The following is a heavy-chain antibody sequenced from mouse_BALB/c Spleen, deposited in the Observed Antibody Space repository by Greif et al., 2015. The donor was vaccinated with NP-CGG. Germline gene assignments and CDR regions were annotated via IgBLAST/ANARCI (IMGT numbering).Heavy chain of an antibody. V-gene: IGHV14-3*02. CDR2: IDPANGNT. CDR3: ARSGGWLLPFAY. D-gene: IGHD2-3*01. Sequence: EVQLQQSGAELVKPGASVKLSCTASGFNIKDTYMHWVKQRPEQGLEWIGRIDPANGNTKYDPKFQGKATITADTSSNTAYLPLSSLTSEDTAVYYCARSGGWLLPFAYWGQGTLVTVSA. J-gene: IGHJ3*01. CDR1: GFNIKDTY.